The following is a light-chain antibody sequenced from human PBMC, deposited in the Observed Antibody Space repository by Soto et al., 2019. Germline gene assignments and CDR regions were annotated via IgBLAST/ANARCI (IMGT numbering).Light chain of an antibody. CDR3: AAWDDTLDAQV. CDR1: RSNIGRNF. Sequence: QSVLTQSPSASGTPGQRVTISCSGSRSNIGRNFAYWYQHVPGTAPRLLIQRNNERPSGVPDRFSGSKSGTSVSLAISGLRSEDEASYYCAAWDDTLDAQVFGGGTKLTVL. CDR2: RNN. V-gene: IGLV1-47*01. J-gene: IGLJ3*02.